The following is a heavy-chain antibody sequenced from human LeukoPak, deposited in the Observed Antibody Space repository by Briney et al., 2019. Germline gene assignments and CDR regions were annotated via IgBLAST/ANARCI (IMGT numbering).Heavy chain of an antibody. J-gene: IGHJ5*02. V-gene: IGHV1-8*02. CDR1: GYTFSSYG. CDR3: ARGSVGNWFDP. CDR2: MNPNSGNT. D-gene: IGHD1-26*01. Sequence: ASVKVSCKASGYTFSSYGISWVRQATGQGLEWMGWMNPNSGNTGYAQKFQGRVTMTRNTSISTAYMELSSLRSEDTAVYYCARGSVGNWFDPWGQGTLVTVSS.